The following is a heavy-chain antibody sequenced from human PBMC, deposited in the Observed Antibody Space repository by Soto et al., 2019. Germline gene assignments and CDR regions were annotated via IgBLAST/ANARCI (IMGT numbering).Heavy chain of an antibody. V-gene: IGHV2-5*01. Sequence: QITLKESGPTLVKPTQTLTLTCTFSGFSLSTSGVGVGWIRQPPGKALEWLALIYWNDDKHYSPSLKSRLTIXNXXSNKQVVLTMTNMDPVDTATYYCAHRSFAKDAFDVWGQGTMVTVSS. CDR3: AHRSFAKDAFDV. CDR1: GFSLSTSGVG. CDR2: IYWNDDK. D-gene: IGHD3-3*01. J-gene: IGHJ3*01.